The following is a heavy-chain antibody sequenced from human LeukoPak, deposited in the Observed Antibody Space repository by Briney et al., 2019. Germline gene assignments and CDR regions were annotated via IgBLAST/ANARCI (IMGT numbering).Heavy chain of an antibody. Sequence: GGSLRLSCAASGFTFDDYAMHWVRQAPGKGLEWVSGISWNSGSIGYADSVKGRFTISRDNAKNSLYLQMNSLGAEDTALYYCAKSPVGEGDSYFDYWGQGTLVTVSS. J-gene: IGHJ4*02. CDR2: ISWNSGSI. D-gene: IGHD3-16*01. CDR3: AKSPVGEGDSYFDY. V-gene: IGHV3-9*01. CDR1: GFTFDDYA.